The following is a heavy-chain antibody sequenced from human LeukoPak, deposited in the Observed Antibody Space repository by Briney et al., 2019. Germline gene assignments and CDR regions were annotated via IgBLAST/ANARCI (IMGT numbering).Heavy chain of an antibody. Sequence: PSETLSLTCTVSGGSISSYYWSWIRQPPGKGLEWIGYIYYSGSTNYNPSLKSRVTMSVDTSKNQFSLKLSSVTAADTAVYYCAGEEKAARTGFDSWGQGTLVTVSS. CDR3: AGEEKAARTGFDS. V-gene: IGHV4-59*12. CDR2: IYYSGST. CDR1: GGSISSYY. J-gene: IGHJ4*02. D-gene: IGHD2-15*01.